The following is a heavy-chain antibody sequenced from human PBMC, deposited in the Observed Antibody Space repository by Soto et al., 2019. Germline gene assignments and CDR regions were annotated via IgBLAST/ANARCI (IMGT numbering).Heavy chain of an antibody. V-gene: IGHV4-30-4*01. Sequence: SETLSLTCTVSGGSISSGDYYWSWVRQPPGKGLEWIGYIYYSGSTYYNPSLKSRVTISVDTSKNQFSLKLSSVTAADTAVYYCARDKIVVVVAAGSYGMDVWGQGTTVTVSS. CDR1: GGSISSGDYY. D-gene: IGHD2-15*01. CDR3: ARDKIVVVVAAGSYGMDV. CDR2: IYYSGST. J-gene: IGHJ6*02.